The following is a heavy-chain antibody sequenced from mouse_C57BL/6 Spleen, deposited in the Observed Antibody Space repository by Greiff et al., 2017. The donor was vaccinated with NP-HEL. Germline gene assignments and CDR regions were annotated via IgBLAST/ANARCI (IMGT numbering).Heavy chain of an antibody. CDR3: ASPALYYFDY. CDR1: GYAFSSSW. Sequence: VQLQESGPELVKPGASVKISCKASGYAFSSSWMNWVKQRPGKGLEWIGRIYPGDGDTNYNGKFKGKATLTADKSSSTAYMQLSSLTSEDSAVYFCASPALYYFDYWGQGTTLTVSS. CDR2: IYPGDGDT. J-gene: IGHJ2*01. D-gene: IGHD6-2*01. V-gene: IGHV1-82*01.